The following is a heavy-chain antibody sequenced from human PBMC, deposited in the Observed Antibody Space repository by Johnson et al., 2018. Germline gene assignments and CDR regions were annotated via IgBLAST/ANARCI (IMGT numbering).Heavy chain of an antibody. D-gene: IGHD2-21*02. J-gene: IGHJ2*01. V-gene: IGHV3-66*02. CDR2: IYSGGST. CDR1: GFTVSSNY. Sequence: VQLVESGGGLVQPGGSLRLSCAASGFTVSSNYMSWVRQAPGKGLEWVSVIYSGGSTYYADSVKGRFTIPRDNSKNTLYLHMNSLRAEDTAVYCCARGYCGGVDCYPYWYFDLWGRGTLVTVSS. CDR3: ARGYCGGVDCYPYWYFDL.